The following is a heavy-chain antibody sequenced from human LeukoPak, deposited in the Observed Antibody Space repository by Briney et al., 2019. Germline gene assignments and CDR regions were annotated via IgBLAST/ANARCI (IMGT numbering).Heavy chain of an antibody. J-gene: IGHJ4*02. CDR2: IYYSGST. Sequence: SETLSLTCAVYGGSFRGYYWSWIRQPPGKGLEWIGSIYYSGSTYYNPSLKSRVTISVDTSKNQFSLKLSSVTAADTAVYSFLGDSSGYYDWDQGSLLTVPS. D-gene: IGHD3-22*01. CDR3: LGDSSGYYD. CDR1: GGSFRGYY. V-gene: IGHV4-34*01.